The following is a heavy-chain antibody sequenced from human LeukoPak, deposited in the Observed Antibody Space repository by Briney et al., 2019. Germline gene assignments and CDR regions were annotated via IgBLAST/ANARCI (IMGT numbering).Heavy chain of an antibody. CDR2: ISAYNGNT. Sequence: ASVKFSCKASGYTFTSYGISWVRQAPGQGLEWMGWISAYNGNTNYAQKLQGRVTMTTDTSTSTAYMELRSLRSDDTAVYYCARDRPSYYYGSGSYSAFDIWGQGTMVTVSS. V-gene: IGHV1-18*01. J-gene: IGHJ3*02. CDR1: GYTFTSYG. CDR3: ARDRPSYYYGSGSYSAFDI. D-gene: IGHD3-10*01.